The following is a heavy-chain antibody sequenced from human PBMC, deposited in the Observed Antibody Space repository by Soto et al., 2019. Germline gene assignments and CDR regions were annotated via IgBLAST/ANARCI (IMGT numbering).Heavy chain of an antibody. J-gene: IGHJ4*02. V-gene: IGHV4-39*01. CDR1: GGSISSSGYY. Sequence: SETLSLTCTVSGGSISSSGYYWGWIRQPPGKGLEWIGSIYYSGSTYYNPSLKSRVTVFVDTPKNQFSLKLSSVSAADTAVYYCARLRRDCHAPGCFGTDYWGQGTLVTVSS. D-gene: IGHD1-1*01. CDR2: IYYSGST. CDR3: ARLRRDCHAPGCFGTDY.